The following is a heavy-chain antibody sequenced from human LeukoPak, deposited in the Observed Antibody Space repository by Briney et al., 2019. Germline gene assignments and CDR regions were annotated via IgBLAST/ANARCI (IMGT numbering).Heavy chain of an antibody. Sequence: PSETLSLTCAVYGGSFSGYYWSWIRQPPGKGLGWIGEINHSGSTNYNPSLKSRVTISVDTSKNQFSLKLSSVTAADTAVYYCARGLVWNWFDPWGQGTLVTVSS. J-gene: IGHJ5*02. CDR1: GGSFSGYY. CDR3: ARGLVWNWFDP. V-gene: IGHV4-34*01. CDR2: INHSGST. D-gene: IGHD6-13*01.